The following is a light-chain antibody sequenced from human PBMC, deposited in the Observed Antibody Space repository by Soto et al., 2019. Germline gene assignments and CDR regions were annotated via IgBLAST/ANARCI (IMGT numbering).Light chain of an antibody. CDR1: SGDIGDYNY. J-gene: IGLJ1*01. V-gene: IGLV2-14*01. CDR2: DVS. CDR3: CSYSRIGTLI. Sequence: QSVLTQPASVSGSPGQSITIPCVGTSGDIGDYNYVSWYQQHPGKVPKVIIYDVSNRPSGVSYRFSGTKSGNTASLTVSGLQAEDEADYYCCSYSRIGTLIFGTGTKVTVL.